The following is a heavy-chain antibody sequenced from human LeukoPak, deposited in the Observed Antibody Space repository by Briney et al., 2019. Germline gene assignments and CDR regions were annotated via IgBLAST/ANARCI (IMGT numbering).Heavy chain of an antibody. J-gene: IGHJ4*02. V-gene: IGHV4-30-2*01. CDR1: GGPISSGGYS. CDR2: IYHSGGT. Sequence: SETLSLTCAVSGGPISSGGYSWSWIRQPPGKGLECIGYIYHSGGTHYNPSLKSRVTISVDGSKNQFSLKLSSVTAADTAVYYCARAPYGDYGVDYFDYWGQGTLVTVSS. CDR3: ARAPYGDYGVDYFDY. D-gene: IGHD4-17*01.